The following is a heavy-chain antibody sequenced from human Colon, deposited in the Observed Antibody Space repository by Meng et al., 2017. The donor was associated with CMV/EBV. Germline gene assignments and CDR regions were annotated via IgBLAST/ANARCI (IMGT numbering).Heavy chain of an antibody. V-gene: IGHV3-53*01. Sequence: EVQLVESGGGLFQSGGSLRLSCAASGFTVNTYFMSWVRQAPGKGLGWVSIIYPDGRPFYADSVQGRFTISTDNSKNTLYLQMNSLRAEDTATYYCAKDEVPNNIDYWGQGTLVTVSS. CDR3: AKDEVPNNIDY. CDR2: IYPDGRP. CDR1: GFTVNTYF. D-gene: IGHD1/OR15-1a*01. J-gene: IGHJ4*02.